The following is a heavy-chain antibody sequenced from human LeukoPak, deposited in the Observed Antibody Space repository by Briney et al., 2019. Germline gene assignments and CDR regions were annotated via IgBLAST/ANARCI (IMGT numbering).Heavy chain of an antibody. V-gene: IGHV3-33*01. Sequence: PGGSLRLSCAASGITFSTSGMHWVRPAPGKGLEWVAFIWSDGSNKYHADSLKGRFTISRDNSKDTLYLQMNSLRAEDTAVYYCARDKGTTCIDNWGQGALVTVSS. CDR2: IWSDGSNK. D-gene: IGHD4-17*01. J-gene: IGHJ4*02. CDR3: ARDKGTTCIDN. CDR1: GITFSTSG.